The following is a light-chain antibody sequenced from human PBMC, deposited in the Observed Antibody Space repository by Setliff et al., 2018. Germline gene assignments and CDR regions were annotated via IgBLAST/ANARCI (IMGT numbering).Light chain of an antibody. CDR3: CSYAGSYTLI. CDR1: SSDVGAYNY. Sequence: QSALTQPASVSGSPGQSITISCTGTSSDVGAYNYVSWYQQHPGKAPKLMIYEVSNRPSGVSNRFSGSKSGYTASLTISGLQTEDEADYYCCSYAGSYTLIFGGGTK. V-gene: IGLV2-14*01. J-gene: IGLJ2*01. CDR2: EVS.